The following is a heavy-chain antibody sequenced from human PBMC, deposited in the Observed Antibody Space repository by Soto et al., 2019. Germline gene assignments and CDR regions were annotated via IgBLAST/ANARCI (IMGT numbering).Heavy chain of an antibody. Sequence: SETLSLTCNVSGGPIKTGDYYWNWIRQPPGKGLEWIGYVFYSGATNYSPSLKSRAAISMDASKNQFSLSLTSVTAADTAVYYCARAGFSYGHLLFWGQGIRVTVSS. CDR3: ARAGFSYGHLLF. CDR2: VFYSGAT. J-gene: IGHJ4*02. V-gene: IGHV4-30-4*01. CDR1: GGPIKTGDYY. D-gene: IGHD3-10*01.